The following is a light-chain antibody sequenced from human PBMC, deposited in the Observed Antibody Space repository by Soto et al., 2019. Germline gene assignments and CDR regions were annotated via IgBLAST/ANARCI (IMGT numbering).Light chain of an antibody. CDR2: DAS. J-gene: IGKJ4*01. CDR3: HQRSHWSRLT. V-gene: IGKV3-11*01. CDR1: QSVSSY. Sequence: EIVLTQFPAPLSLSPGERATLSCRASQSVSSYLAWYQQKPGQAPRLLIYDASNRATGIPARFSGSGSGTDFTLTISRLEPEDFAVYYCHQRSHWSRLTFGGGTKVEIK.